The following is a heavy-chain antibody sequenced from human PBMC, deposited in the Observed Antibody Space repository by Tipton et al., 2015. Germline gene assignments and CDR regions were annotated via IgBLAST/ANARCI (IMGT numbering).Heavy chain of an antibody. J-gene: IGHJ4*02. V-gene: IGHV4-59*13. D-gene: IGHD3-22*01. CDR1: GGSISNNY. CDR2: IFYSGDT. CDR3: ARDAWAGDTRGFYYIY. Sequence: TLSLTCTVSGGSISNNYWGWIRQPPGKGLEYIGYIFYSGDTNYNPSLKSRVSISVDTSKNQFSLRLNSVTAADTAVYYCARDAWAGDTRGFYYIYWGRGTLVSVSS.